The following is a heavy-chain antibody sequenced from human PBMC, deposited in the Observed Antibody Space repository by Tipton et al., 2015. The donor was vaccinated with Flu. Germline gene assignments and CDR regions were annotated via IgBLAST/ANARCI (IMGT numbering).Heavy chain of an antibody. CDR1: GFTFSSYG. V-gene: IGHV3-30*03. Sequence: LSLTCAASGFTFSSYGMHRVRQAPGKGLEWVAVISDDGSFEFYSDSVKGRFSLSRDNSKNALFLQMDSLRAEDTAVYYCARDRGRIVGAVRPEYWGQGTLVTVSS. D-gene: IGHD1-26*01. CDR2: ISDDGSFE. CDR3: ARDRGRIVGAVRPEY. J-gene: IGHJ4*02.